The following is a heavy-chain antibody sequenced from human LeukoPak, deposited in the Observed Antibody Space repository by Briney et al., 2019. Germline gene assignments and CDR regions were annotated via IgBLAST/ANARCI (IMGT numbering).Heavy chain of an antibody. J-gene: IGHJ4*02. CDR2: IYYSGST. D-gene: IGHD5-12*01. Sequence: SETLSLTCTVSGGSISSSSYYWGWIRQPPGKGLEWIGSIYYSGSTYYNPSLKSRVTISVDTSKNQFSLKLSSVTAADTAVYYCATGGRYSGYDFEHRLHDYWGQGTLVTVSS. CDR3: ATGGRYSGYDFEHRLHDY. V-gene: IGHV4-39*01. CDR1: GGSISSSSYY.